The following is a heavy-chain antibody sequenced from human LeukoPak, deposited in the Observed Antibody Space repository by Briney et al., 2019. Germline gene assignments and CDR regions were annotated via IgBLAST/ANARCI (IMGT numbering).Heavy chain of an antibody. CDR2: ISYDGRNE. Sequence: PGGSLRLSCTASGFTLSSHGMHWVRQAPGKGLEWVAVISYDGRNEYYADSMRGRFTVSRDNSKNTLYLQMNSVGAEDTAVYYCATDSPYSYADLWGRGTLVTVSS. CDR3: ATDSPYSYADL. CDR1: GFTLSSHG. D-gene: IGHD5-18*01. V-gene: IGHV3-30*03. J-gene: IGHJ2*01.